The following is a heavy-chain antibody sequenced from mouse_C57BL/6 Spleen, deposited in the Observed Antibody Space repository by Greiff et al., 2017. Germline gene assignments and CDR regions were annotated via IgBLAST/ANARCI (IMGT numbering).Heavy chain of an antibody. Sequence: VQLQQSGPELVKPGASVTMSCKASGYTFTDYNMHWVKQRHGKSLEWIGYINPNNGGTSYNQKFKGKATLTVNKSSSTAYMELRSLTSEDSSVYYWARYGYDDYFDYWGQGTTLTVSS. D-gene: IGHD2-2*01. CDR3: ARYGYDDYFDY. V-gene: IGHV1-22*01. J-gene: IGHJ2*01. CDR2: INPNNGGT. CDR1: GYTFTDYN.